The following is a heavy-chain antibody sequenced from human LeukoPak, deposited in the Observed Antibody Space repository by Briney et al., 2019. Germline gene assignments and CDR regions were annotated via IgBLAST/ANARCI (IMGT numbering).Heavy chain of an antibody. J-gene: IGHJ4*02. D-gene: IGHD6-19*01. CDR3: ARGWDKQWLVRDYYFDY. CDR1: GFTFSSYS. CDR2: ISSSSSYI. V-gene: IGHV3-21*01. Sequence: GGSLRLSCAASGFTFSSYSMNWVHQAPGKGLEWVSSISSSSSYIYYADSVKGRFTISRDNAKNSLYLQMNSLRAEDTAVYYCARGWDKQWLVRDYYFDYWGQGTLVTVSS.